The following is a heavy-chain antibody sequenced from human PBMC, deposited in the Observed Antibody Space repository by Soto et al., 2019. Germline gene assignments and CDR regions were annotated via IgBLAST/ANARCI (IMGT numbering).Heavy chain of an antibody. J-gene: IGHJ4*02. CDR2: IYPGDSDT. D-gene: IGHD6-19*01. CDR3: ARRRIAVAGTPLPVDY. V-gene: IGHV5-51*01. Sequence: PGESLKISCKGSGYSFTSYWIGWVRQMPGKGLEWMGIIYPGDSDTRYSPSFQGQVTISADKSISTAYLQWSSLKASDTAMYYCARRRIAVAGTPLPVDYWGQGTLVTVSS. CDR1: GYSFTSYW.